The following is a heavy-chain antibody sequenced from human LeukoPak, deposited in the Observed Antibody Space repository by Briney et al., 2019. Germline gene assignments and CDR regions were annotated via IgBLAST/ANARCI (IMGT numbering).Heavy chain of an antibody. CDR2: IYYSGST. CDR3: ASRDAGTLGY. V-gene: IGHV4-31*03. Sequence: SQALSLTCTVSGGSVSSGDYYWSWIRQHPGKGLEWIGYIYYSGSTYYNPSLKSRVTISVDTSKNQFSLKLSSVTAADTAVYYCASRDAGTLGYWGQGTLVTVSS. J-gene: IGHJ4*02. CDR1: GGSVSSGDYY. D-gene: IGHD3-16*01.